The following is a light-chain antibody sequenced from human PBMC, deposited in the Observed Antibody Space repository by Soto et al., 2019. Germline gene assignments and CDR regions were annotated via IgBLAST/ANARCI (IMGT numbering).Light chain of an antibody. V-gene: IGKV1-5*01. CDR1: QSISSW. CDR2: DAS. CDR3: QQYNSYWT. J-gene: IGKJ1*01. Sequence: IQMTPSPSHLSASVGDRVTITCRASQSISSWLAWYQQKPGTAPKLLIYDASSLESGVPSRFSGSGSGTEFTLTISSLQPDDFATYYRQQYNSYWTFGQGTKVDIK.